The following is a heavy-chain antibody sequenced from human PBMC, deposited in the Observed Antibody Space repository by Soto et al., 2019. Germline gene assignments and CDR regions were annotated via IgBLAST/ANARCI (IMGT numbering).Heavy chain of an antibody. J-gene: IGHJ4*02. CDR1: GFAISRGYY. CDR2: IYPSVSS. D-gene: IGHD2-21*02. V-gene: IGHV4-38-2*02. Sequence: SETLSLTCSVSGFAISRGYYWSWVRQPPGRGLEWIGSIYPSVSSYHNPSLATRLGLSIDASKNQFTLNLTSVTAADTALYFCAREKVGTTFFDNWGQGIQVTVSS. CDR3: AREKVGTTFFDN.